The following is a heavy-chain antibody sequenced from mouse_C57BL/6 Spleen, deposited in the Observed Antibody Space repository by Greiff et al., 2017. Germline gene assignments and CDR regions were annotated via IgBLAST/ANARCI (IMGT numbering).Heavy chain of an antibody. CDR2: IWRGGGT. V-gene: IGHV2-2*01. D-gene: IGHD2-4*01. CDR3: ARNRDYDVYAMDY. Sequence: VQLQQSGPGLVQPSQSLSITCTVSGFSLTSYGVHWVRQSPGQGLEWLGVIWRGGGTAYNAAFISSLSISKDNSTSQVFFKMNSLQADDTAIYYCARNRDYDVYAMDYWGQGTSVTVSS. J-gene: IGHJ4*01. CDR1: GFSLTSYG.